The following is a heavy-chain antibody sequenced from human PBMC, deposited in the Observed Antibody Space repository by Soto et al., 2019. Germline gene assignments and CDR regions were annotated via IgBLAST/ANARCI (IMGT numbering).Heavy chain of an antibody. Sequence: PGGSLRLSCAASGFTFSDYYMSWIRQAPGKGLEWVSYISSSSSYTNYADSVKGRFTISRDNANNSLYLQMNSLRAEDTAVYYCASLRYGDYVTIWGQGTMVTVSS. V-gene: IGHV3-11*06. CDR2: ISSSSSYT. D-gene: IGHD4-17*01. CDR3: ASLRYGDYVTI. CDR1: GFTFSDYY. J-gene: IGHJ3*02.